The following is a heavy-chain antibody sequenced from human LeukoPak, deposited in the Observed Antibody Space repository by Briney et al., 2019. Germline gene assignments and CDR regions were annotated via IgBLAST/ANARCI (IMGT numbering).Heavy chain of an antibody. D-gene: IGHD1-26*01. CDR2: INLSGGST. Sequence: GASVKVSCKASGYTFTSSYMHWVRQAPGQGLEWMGIINLSGGSTSYAQKFQGRVTMTRVTSTSTVYMELSSPRSEDTAVYYCATGGTDDYWGQGTLVTVSS. CDR3: ATGGTDDY. J-gene: IGHJ4*02. V-gene: IGHV1-46*03. CDR1: GYTFTSSY.